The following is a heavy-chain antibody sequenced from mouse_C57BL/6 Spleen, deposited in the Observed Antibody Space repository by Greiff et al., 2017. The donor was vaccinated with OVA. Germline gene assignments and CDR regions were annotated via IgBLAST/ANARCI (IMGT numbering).Heavy chain of an antibody. CDR2: ISDGGSYT. CDR3: ARAYYDYDGYFDY. V-gene: IGHV5-4*03. Sequence: EVKVVESGGGLVKPGGSLKLSCAASGFTFSSYAMSWVRQTPEKRLEWVATISDGGSYTYYPDNVKGRFTISRDNAKNNLYLQMSHLKSEDTAMYYCARAYYDYDGYFDYWGQGTTLTVSS. CDR1: GFTFSSYA. D-gene: IGHD2-4*01. J-gene: IGHJ2*01.